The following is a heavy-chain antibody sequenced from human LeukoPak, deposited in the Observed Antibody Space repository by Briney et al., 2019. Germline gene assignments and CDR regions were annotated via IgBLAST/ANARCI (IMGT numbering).Heavy chain of an antibody. CDR2: IYYSGGT. CDR1: GGSISSYY. D-gene: IGHD2-15*01. CDR3: ARGVPASRYYYYYGMDV. V-gene: IGHV4-59*12. J-gene: IGHJ6*04. Sequence: SETLSLTCTVSGGSISSYYWSWIRQPPGKGLEWIGYIYYSGGTNYNPSLKSRVTISVDTSKNQFSLKLSSVTAADTAAYYCARGVPASRYYYYYGMDVWGKGTTVTVSS.